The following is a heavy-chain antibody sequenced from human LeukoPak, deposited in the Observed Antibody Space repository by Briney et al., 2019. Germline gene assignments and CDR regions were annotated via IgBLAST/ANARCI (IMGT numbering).Heavy chain of an antibody. CDR1: GYSISSGYY. D-gene: IGHD3-3*01. V-gene: IGHV4-38-2*02. Sequence: SETLSLTCAVSGYSISSGYYWGWIRQPPGKGLEWIGSMYHSGSTSYNPSLKSRVTISVDTSKNHFSLNLSSVTAADTAVYYCARDFFSATIFGVVSDRGFDPWGQGTLVTVSS. CDR2: MYHSGST. J-gene: IGHJ5*02. CDR3: ARDFFSATIFGVVSDRGFDP.